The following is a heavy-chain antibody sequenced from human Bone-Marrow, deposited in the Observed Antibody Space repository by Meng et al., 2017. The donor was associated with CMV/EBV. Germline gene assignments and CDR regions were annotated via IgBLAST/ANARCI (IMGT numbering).Heavy chain of an antibody. CDR2: IYYSGST. D-gene: IGHD2-15*01. CDR3: ARSVVVVAAAPYYYYGMDV. V-gene: IGHV4-61*01. Sequence: SETLSLTCTVSGGSVSSGSYYWSWIRQPPGKGLEWIGYIYYSGSTNYNPSLKSRVTISVDTSKNQFSLKLSSVTAADTAVYYCARSVVVVAAAPYYYYGMDVWGQGTTVTFSS. J-gene: IGHJ6*02. CDR1: GGSVSSGSYY.